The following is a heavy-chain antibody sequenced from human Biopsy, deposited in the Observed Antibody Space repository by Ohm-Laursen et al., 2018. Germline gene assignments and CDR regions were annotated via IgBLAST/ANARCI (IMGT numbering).Heavy chain of an antibody. D-gene: IGHD3-22*01. CDR3: ARDYDTSDYYYVS. J-gene: IGHJ5*02. V-gene: IGHV4-39*01. CDR1: GGSISNNNYF. Sequence: TLSFTCSVSGGSISNNNYFWGWIRQPPGKGLEWIGSIFYRGRTHYKPTLKSRVNISVDTSKNQFSLKLNSVTAADTAVYYCARDYDTSDYYYVSWGQGTLVTVSS. CDR2: IFYRGRT.